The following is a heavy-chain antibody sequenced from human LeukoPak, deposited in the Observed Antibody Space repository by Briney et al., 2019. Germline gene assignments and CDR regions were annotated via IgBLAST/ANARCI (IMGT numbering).Heavy chain of an antibody. CDR1: GFTFSSYS. Sequence: GGSLRLSCAASGFTFSSYSMNWVRQAPGKGLGWVSSISSSSSYIYYADSVKGRFTISRDDAKNSLYLQMNSLRAEDTAVYYCARGSSGYYYSWFDPWGQGTLVTVSS. V-gene: IGHV3-21*01. CDR2: ISSSSSYI. J-gene: IGHJ5*02. D-gene: IGHD3-22*01. CDR3: ARGSSGYYYSWFDP.